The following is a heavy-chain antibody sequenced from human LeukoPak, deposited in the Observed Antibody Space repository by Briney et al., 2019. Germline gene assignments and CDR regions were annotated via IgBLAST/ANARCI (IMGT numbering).Heavy chain of an antibody. J-gene: IGHJ6*03. V-gene: IGHV3-21*01. D-gene: IGHD7-27*01. CDR3: ARETGEDYYYYYYMDV. CDR2: ISSSSSYI. Sequence: GGSLRLSCAASGFTFSSYSMNWVRQAPGKGLEWVSSISSSSSYIYYADSVKGRFTISRDNAKNSLYLQMNSLRAEDTAVYYCARETGEDYYYYYYMDVWGKGTTVTVSS. CDR1: GFTFSSYS.